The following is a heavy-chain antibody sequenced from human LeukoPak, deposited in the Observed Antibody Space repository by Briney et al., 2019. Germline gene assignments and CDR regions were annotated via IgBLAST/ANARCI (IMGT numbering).Heavy chain of an antibody. J-gene: IGHJ4*02. D-gene: IGHD3-22*01. Sequence: GESLKISCKGSGYSFTSYGISWVRQAPGQGLEWMGWISAYNGNTNYAQKLQGRVTMTTDTSTSTAYMELRSLRSDDTAVYYCARGACDSSGYSFDYWGQGTLVTVSS. CDR3: ARGACDSSGYSFDY. CDR1: GYSFTSYG. CDR2: ISAYNGNT. V-gene: IGHV1-18*01.